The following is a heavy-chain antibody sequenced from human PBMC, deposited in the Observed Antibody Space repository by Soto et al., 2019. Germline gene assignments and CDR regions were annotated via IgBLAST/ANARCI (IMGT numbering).Heavy chain of an antibody. D-gene: IGHD1-1*01. CDR1: SGPSSSHN. V-gene: IGHV4-59*08. J-gene: IGHJ6*02. CDR2: VYYTGGT. Sequence: QVQLQQSGPGLVKPSETLSLTCTVSSGPSSSHNWGWIRQPPGRGLEWIGYVYYTGGTSYNPSLTSRATISADTSTNHISLTLSSVTAADTAVYYCVRQGIGNLHGLVDVWGQGTTVSVSS. CDR3: VRQGIGNLHGLVDV.